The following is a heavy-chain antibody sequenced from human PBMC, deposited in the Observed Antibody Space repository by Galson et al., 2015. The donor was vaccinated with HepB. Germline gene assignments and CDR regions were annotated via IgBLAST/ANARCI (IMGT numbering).Heavy chain of an antibody. J-gene: IGHJ5*02. D-gene: IGHD2-2*01. V-gene: IGHV1-3*01. CDR2: INAGNGNT. CDR1: GYTFTSYA. Sequence: SVKVSCKASGYTFTSYAMHWVRQAPGQRLEWMGWINAGNGNTKYSQKFQGRVTITRDTSASTAYMELSSLRSEDTAVYYCARGLGYCSSTSCLGSRLFDPWGQGTLVTVSS. CDR3: ARGLGYCSSTSCLGSRLFDP.